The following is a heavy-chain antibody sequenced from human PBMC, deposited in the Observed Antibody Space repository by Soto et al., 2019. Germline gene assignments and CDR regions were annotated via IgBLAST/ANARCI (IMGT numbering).Heavy chain of an antibody. Sequence: EVQLLDSGGGLVQPGGSLRLSCAASGFTFSSYAMNWVRQAPGKGLEWVSVISGSGDSTYYADSVKGRFTISRDNSKNTLYLQMNSLRTEDTAVYSCARRGPGTYFDSWGQGTLVTVSS. D-gene: IGHD6-13*01. J-gene: IGHJ4*02. CDR1: GFTFSSYA. V-gene: IGHV3-23*01. CDR3: ARRGPGTYFDS. CDR2: ISGSGDST.